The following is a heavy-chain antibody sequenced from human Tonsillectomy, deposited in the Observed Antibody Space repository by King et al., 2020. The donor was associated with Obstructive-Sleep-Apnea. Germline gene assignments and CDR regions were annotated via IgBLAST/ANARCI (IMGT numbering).Heavy chain of an antibody. V-gene: IGHV3-30*04. Sequence: QLVQSGGGVVQPGRSLRLSCAASGFTFSSYAMHWVRQAPGKGLEWVAVISYDGSNKYYADSVKGRFTISRDNSKNTLYLQMNSLRAEDTAVYYCARDRILCFDYWGQGTLVTVSS. D-gene: IGHD2-21*01. CDR1: GFTFSSYA. CDR2: ISYDGSNK. CDR3: ARDRILCFDY. J-gene: IGHJ4*02.